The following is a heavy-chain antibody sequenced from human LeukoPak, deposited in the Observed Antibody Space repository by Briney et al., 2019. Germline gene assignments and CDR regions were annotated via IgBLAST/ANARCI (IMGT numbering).Heavy chain of an antibody. J-gene: IGHJ4*02. V-gene: IGHV3-23*01. Sequence: PGGSLRLSCAVSGFTLTNHGVSWFRQAPRKGLEWVSIITGTGGKYYGDSVKGRFTISRDNSKNTLYLQMNSLRAEDTAVYYCAKDPFNYYDSSGGDYWGQGTLVTVSS. CDR2: ITGTGGK. CDR1: GFTLTNHG. CDR3: AKDPFNYYDSSGGDY. D-gene: IGHD3-22*01.